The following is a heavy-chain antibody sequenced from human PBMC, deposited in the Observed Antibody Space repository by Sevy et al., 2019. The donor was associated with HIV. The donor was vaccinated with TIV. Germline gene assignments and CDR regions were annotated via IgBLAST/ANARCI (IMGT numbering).Heavy chain of an antibody. D-gene: IGHD3-16*01. Sequence: GGSLRLSCEASGFTFSNYWMTWVRQTPGKGLQWVAYMNQDGLQKYYLDSVKGRFTISRDNVKNSLILQMNSLRVEDTAVYYCTRDVGGAVGIPNYGAFDVWGQGTVVTVSS. CDR2: MNQDGLQK. CDR1: GFTFSNYW. CDR3: TRDVGGAVGIPNYGAFDV. J-gene: IGHJ3*01. V-gene: IGHV3-7*01.